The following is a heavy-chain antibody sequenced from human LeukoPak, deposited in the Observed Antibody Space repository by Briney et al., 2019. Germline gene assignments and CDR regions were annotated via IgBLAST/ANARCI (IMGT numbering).Heavy chain of an antibody. Sequence: ASVKVSCKASGYTFTSYYMHWVRQAPGQGLEWMGLINPTGGSTGYAQKFQGRVTMTRDMSTSTDYMELSSLRSEDTAVYYCARGDSVPLGGGNLLRVLYFNDWGQGTLVAVSS. CDR3: ARGDSVPLGGGNLLRVLYFND. CDR2: INPTGGST. V-gene: IGHV1-46*01. CDR1: GYTFTSYY. J-gene: IGHJ1*01. D-gene: IGHD4-23*01.